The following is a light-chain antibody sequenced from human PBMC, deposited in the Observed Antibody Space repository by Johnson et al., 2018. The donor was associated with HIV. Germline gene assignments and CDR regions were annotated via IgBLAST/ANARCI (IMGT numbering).Light chain of an antibody. CDR3: GTGDSSLSAYV. J-gene: IGLJ1*01. Sequence: QSVLTQSPSVSAAPGQKVTISCSGSSSNIGNNYVSWYQQLPGTAPKLLIYENNKRPSGIPDRFSVSKSGTSATLGITGLQTGDEADYYCGTGDSSLSAYVFGTGTKVTVL. CDR1: SSNIGNNY. V-gene: IGLV1-51*02. CDR2: ENN.